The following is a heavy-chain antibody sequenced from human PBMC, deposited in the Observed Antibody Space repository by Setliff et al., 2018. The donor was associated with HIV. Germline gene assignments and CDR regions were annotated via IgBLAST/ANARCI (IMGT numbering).Heavy chain of an antibody. Sequence: ASVKVSCKAAGYSFSSYGITWVRQAPGQGLEWMGWISAYSGDTRYAQTLQDRVTMTTDTSTSTAYMEVRSLRSDDTAVYFCARYVPADSSFDYWGPGTLGTVAS. CDR3: ARYVPADSSFDY. CDR2: ISAYSGDT. D-gene: IGHD2-2*01. CDR1: GYSFSSYG. V-gene: IGHV1-18*04. J-gene: IGHJ4*02.